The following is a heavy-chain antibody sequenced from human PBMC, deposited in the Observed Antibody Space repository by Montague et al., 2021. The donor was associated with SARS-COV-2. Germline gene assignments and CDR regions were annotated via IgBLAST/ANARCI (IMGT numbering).Heavy chain of an antibody. D-gene: IGHD3-9*01. J-gene: IGHJ4*02. CDR2: IDWDDDK. CDR1: GFSLSTSGMC. Sequence: PALVNPTQTLTLTCTFSGFSLSTSGMCVSWIRQPPGKALEWLALIDWDDDKYYSTSLKTRLTISKDTSKNQVVLTMTNMDPVDTATYYCARIRDYDILTGSYSGFDXWGQGTLVTVSS. V-gene: IGHV2-70*01. CDR3: ARIRDYDILTGSYSGFDX.